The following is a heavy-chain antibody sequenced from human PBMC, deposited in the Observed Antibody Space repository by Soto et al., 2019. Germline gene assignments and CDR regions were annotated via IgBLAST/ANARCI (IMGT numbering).Heavy chain of an antibody. CDR3: ARSSRDPGNNWFDP. V-gene: IGHV5-51*01. CDR2: IYPGDSDT. J-gene: IGHJ5*02. Sequence: GESLKISGKGPGYSFTSYWIGCVRQMPGKGLEWMGIIYPGDSDTRYSPSFQGQVTISADKSISTAYLQWSSLKASDTAMYYCARSSRDPGNNWFDPWGQGTLVTVSS. CDR1: GYSFTSYW. D-gene: IGHD1-1*01.